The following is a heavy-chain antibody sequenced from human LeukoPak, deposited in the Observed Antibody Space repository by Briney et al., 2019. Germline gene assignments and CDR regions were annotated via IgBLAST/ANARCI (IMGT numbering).Heavy chain of an antibody. J-gene: IGHJ4*02. CDR1: GDSISYFY. CDR2: MSSSGNN. V-gene: IGHV4-4*07. D-gene: IGHD6-6*01. CDR3: ARGYTSSSEPFDY. Sequence: PSETLSLTCSVSGDSISYFYWSWIRQAAGKGLEWIGRMSSSGNNDYNASLKSRVTMSVDTSKNQLSLKVISVTAADTAVYYCARGYTSSSEPFDYWGQGTLVTVSS.